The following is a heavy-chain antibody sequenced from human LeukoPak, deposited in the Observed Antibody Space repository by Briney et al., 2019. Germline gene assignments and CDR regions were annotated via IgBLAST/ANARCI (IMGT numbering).Heavy chain of an antibody. CDR1: GFTFSSYP. D-gene: IGHD5-18*01. J-gene: IGHJ4*02. V-gene: IGHV3-64D*09. CDR3: VCPESGYSHGYGY. CDR2: ISDNGGST. Sequence: GESLKISCSASGFTFSSYPMHWVRQSPGKGLEYVSAISDNGGSTFYADSVQGRFTISRDNSKNTLSLQMRSLRAEDTALYYCVCPESGYSHGYGYWGQGTLVTVSS.